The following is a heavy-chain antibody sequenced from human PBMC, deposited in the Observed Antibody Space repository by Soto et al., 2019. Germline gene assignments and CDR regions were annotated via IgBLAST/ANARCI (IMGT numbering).Heavy chain of an antibody. V-gene: IGHV4-31*01. J-gene: IGHJ6*02. CDR2: IYYSGST. CDR3: ARYLQDSRLFYGMDV. CDR1: GGSISSGGYY. Sequence: QVQLQESGPGLVKPSQTLSLTCTVSGGSISSGGYYWIWIRQHPGKGLERIGYIYYSGSTYYHTSLKGLVTRSVDTSKNKFSLKLRSVNAVDAAVNYWARYLQDSRLFYGMDVWGQGTTVTVSS. D-gene: IGHD6-13*01.